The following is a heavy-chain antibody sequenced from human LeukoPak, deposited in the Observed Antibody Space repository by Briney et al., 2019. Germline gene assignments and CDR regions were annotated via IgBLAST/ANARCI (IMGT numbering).Heavy chain of an antibody. V-gene: IGHV3-66*01. Sequence: GGSLRLSCPPSGFTLSRNYMRWVRQAAGQGLEWVAVIYSGGSTYYADSVKGRFTISRDNSKNTLYLQMHRLRAEDKAVYYCARVITMMAFDAFDILGQGTMVTVSS. CDR1: GFTLSRNY. D-gene: IGHD3-22*01. CDR3: ARVITMMAFDAFDI. J-gene: IGHJ3*02. CDR2: IYSGGST.